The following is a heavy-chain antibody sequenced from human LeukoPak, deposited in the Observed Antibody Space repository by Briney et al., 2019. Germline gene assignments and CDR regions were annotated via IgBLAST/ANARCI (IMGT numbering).Heavy chain of an antibody. Sequence: SQTLSLTCAVSGGSISSGGYSWSWIRQPPGKGLEWIGYIYHSGSTYYNPSLKSRVTISVDRSKNQFSLKLSSVTAADTAVYYCARESDYGSGRGGFDYWGQGTLVTVSS. D-gene: IGHD3-10*01. J-gene: IGHJ4*02. CDR3: ARESDYGSGRGGFDY. V-gene: IGHV4-30-2*01. CDR2: IYHSGST. CDR1: GGSISSGGYS.